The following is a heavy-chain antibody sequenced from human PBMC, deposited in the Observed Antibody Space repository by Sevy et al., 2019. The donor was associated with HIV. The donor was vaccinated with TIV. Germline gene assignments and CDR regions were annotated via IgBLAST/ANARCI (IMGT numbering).Heavy chain of an antibody. CDR2: ISSDSNYI. Sequence: GGCLRLSCAASGFMFSSYSMNWVRQAPGKGLEWVSSISSDSNYIYYADSVKGRFTISRDNAKNSLYLQMNSLRAEDTAVYYCAGPDATGGMDVWGQGSTVTVSS. CDR1: GFMFSSYS. J-gene: IGHJ6*02. V-gene: IGHV3-21*01. CDR3: AGPDATGGMDV.